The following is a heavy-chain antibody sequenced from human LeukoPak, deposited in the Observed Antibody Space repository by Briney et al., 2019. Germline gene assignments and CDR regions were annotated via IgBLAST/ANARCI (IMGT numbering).Heavy chain of an antibody. J-gene: IGHJ4*02. D-gene: IGHD5-24*01. CDR3: ARGTTTITFDY. CDR1: GYTFTKYY. Sequence: GASVKVSCKASGYTFTKYYLHWVRQAPRQGLEWMGIINPTGGITNYAQKFQGRVTLTRDMSTSTVYMELSGLRPEDAAVFYCARGTTTITFDYWGQGTLVAVSS. V-gene: IGHV1-46*01. CDR2: INPTGGIT.